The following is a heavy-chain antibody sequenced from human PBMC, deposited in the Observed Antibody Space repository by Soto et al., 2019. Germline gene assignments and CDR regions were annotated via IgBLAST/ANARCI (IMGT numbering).Heavy chain of an antibody. D-gene: IGHD7-27*01. CDR1: GFTFSSYG. CDR3: ARESLTWGNDAFDI. Sequence: QVQLVESGGGVVQPGRSLRLSCAASGFTFSSYGMHWVRQAPGKGLEWVAVIWYDGSNKYYADSVKGRFTISRDNSKNTLYLRMNSLRAEDTAVYYCARESLTWGNDAFDIWGQGTMVTVSS. V-gene: IGHV3-33*01. CDR2: IWYDGSNK. J-gene: IGHJ3*02.